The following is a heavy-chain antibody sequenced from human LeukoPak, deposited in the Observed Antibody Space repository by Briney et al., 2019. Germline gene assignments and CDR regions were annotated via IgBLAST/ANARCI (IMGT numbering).Heavy chain of an antibody. CDR1: GLTFDDYA. J-gene: IGHJ4*02. CDR2: ISWNSGSI. CDR3: AKGLYSSGREVFDY. Sequence: GGSLRLSCAASGLTFDDYAMHWVRQAPGKGLEWVSGISWNSGSIGYADSVKGRFTISRDNAKNSLYLQMNSLGAEDTALYYCAKGLYSSGREVFDYWGQGTLVTVSS. D-gene: IGHD6-19*01. V-gene: IGHV3-9*01.